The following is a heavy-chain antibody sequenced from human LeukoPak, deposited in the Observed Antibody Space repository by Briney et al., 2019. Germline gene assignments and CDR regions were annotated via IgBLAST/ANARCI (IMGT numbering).Heavy chain of an antibody. CDR1: GGSISSGGYS. V-gene: IGHV4-30-2*01. CDR3: ARLGPVAFDI. J-gene: IGHJ3*02. Sequence: SQTLSVTCAVSGGSISSGGYSWSWIRQPPGKGLEWIGYIYHSGSTYYNPSLKSRVTISVDRSKNQFSLKLSSVTAADTAVYYCARLGPVAFDIWGQGTMVTVSS. CDR2: IYHSGST.